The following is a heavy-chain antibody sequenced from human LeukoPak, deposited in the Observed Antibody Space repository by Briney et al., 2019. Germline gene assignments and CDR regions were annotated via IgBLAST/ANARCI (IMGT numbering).Heavy chain of an antibody. CDR1: GFTFNSYW. D-gene: IGHD5-24*01. CDR2: IKQDGSDK. J-gene: IGHJ4*02. CDR3: ARDRGNGYRDY. Sequence: GGSLRLSCAASGFTFNSYWMSWVRQAPGKGLEWVANIKQDGSDKYYVDSVKGRFTISRDNAKNSLYLQMNSLRAEDTAVFYCARDRGNGYRDYWGQGTLVTVSS. V-gene: IGHV3-7*01.